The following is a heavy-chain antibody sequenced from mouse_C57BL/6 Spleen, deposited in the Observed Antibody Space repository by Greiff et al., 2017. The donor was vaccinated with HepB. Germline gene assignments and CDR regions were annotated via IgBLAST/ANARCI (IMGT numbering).Heavy chain of an antibody. J-gene: IGHJ3*01. V-gene: IGHV5-12*01. D-gene: IGHD2-1*01. CDR1: GFTFSDYY. Sequence: EVQVVESGGGLVQPGGSLKLSCAASGFTFSDYYMYWVRQTPEKRLEWVAYISNGGGSTYYPDTVKGRFTISRDNAKNTLYLQMSRLKSEDTAMYYCARHDYGNFAYWGQGTLVTVSA. CDR3: ARHDYGNFAY. CDR2: ISNGGGST.